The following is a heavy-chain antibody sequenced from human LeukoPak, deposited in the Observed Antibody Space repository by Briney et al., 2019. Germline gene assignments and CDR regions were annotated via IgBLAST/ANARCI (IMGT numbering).Heavy chain of an antibody. CDR2: IRSKAYGGIT. V-gene: IGHV3-49*03. D-gene: IGHD3-10*01. CDR1: GFTFGDYA. J-gene: IGHJ3*02. Sequence: PGGSLRLSCTASGFTFGDYAMSWFRQAPGKGLEWVGFIRSKAYGGITEYAASVKGRFTISRDDSKSIAYLQMNSLKTEDTAVYYCTRDQPSTLRGAVGFAFDIWGQGTMVTVSS. CDR3: TRDQPSTLRGAVGFAFDI.